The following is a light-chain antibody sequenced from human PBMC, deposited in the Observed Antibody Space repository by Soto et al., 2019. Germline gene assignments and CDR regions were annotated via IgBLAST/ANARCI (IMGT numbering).Light chain of an antibody. CDR1: QSIRSW. CDR3: QQYGSALWT. V-gene: IGKV1-5*03. CDR2: KAS. J-gene: IGKJ1*01. Sequence: DVQMTQSRSSLSASVGDRVTMTFGASQSIRSWLAWYQQKPGKAPKLLIYKASSLESGVPSRFSGSGSGTDFTLTISRLEPEDFAVYFCQQYGSALWTFGQGTKVDIK.